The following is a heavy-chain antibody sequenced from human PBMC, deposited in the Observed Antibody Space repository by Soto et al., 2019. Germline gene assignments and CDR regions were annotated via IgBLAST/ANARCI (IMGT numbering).Heavy chain of an antibody. V-gene: IGHV4-39*01. CDR3: ARQGIQLWNSDY. CDR2: IYYSGST. D-gene: IGHD5-18*01. CDR1: GGSISSSSYY. J-gene: IGHJ4*02. Sequence: QLQLPESGPGLVKPSENLSLTCTVSGGSISSSSYYWGWIRQPPGKGLEWIGSIYYSGSTYYNPSLKSRVTIAVDTAKNPFSLKLSSVTAADSAVYYCARQGIQLWNSDYWGQGTLVTVSS.